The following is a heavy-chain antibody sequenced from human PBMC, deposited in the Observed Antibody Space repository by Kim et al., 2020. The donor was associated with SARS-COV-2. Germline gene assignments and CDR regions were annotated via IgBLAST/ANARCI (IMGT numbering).Heavy chain of an antibody. CDR3: ARTTYSGSPYYYYYGMDG. V-gene: IGHV3-21*01. D-gene: IGHD1-26*01. J-gene: IGHJ6*01. Sequence: GGSLRLSCAASGFTFSSYSMNWVRQAPGKGLEWVSSISSSSSYINYADSVKGRFTISRDNAKNSLYLQMNSLRAEDTAVYYCARTTYSGSPYYYYYGMDGWGQGPAVAVSS. CDR2: ISSSSSYI. CDR1: GFTFSSYS.